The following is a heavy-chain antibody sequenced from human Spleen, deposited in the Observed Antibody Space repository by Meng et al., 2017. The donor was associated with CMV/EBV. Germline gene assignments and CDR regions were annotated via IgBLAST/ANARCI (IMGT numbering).Heavy chain of an antibody. D-gene: IGHD6-13*01. Sequence: QVQPVHSGSELKKPGAQVTVSCKAPGYTFTSYAMNWVRQAPGQGLEGMGWINTNTGNPTYAQGFTGRCVFSLDTSVSTAYLQISSLKAEDTAVYYCARETIAAAGPPDYWGQGTLVTVSS. J-gene: IGHJ4*02. CDR3: ARETIAAAGPPDY. V-gene: IGHV7-4-1*02. CDR1: GYTFTSYA. CDR2: INTNTGNP.